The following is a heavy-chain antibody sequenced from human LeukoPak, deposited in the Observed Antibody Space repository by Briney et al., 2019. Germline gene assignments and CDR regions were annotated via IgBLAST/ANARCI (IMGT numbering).Heavy chain of an antibody. D-gene: IGHD6-19*01. CDR3: AKQQWLVLQLVRYNYGMTS. V-gene: IGHV3-11*01. CDR2: ISSSGSTI. J-gene: IGHJ6*02. CDR1: GFTFSDYY. Sequence: PGGSLRLSCAASGFTFSDYYMSWIRQAPGKGLEWVSYISSSGSTIYYADSVKGRFTISRDNAKNSLYLQMNSLRAEDTAVYYGAKQQWLVLQLVRYNYGMTSGAKGPRSPSP.